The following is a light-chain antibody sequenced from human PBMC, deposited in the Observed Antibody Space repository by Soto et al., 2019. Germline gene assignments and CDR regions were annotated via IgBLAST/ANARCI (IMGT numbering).Light chain of an antibody. CDR2: DVN. J-gene: IGLJ1*01. V-gene: IGLV2-8*01. CDR1: ASDIGGYTF. Sequence: QSALTQTPSASGSPGQSVAISCTGTASDIGGYTFVSWYQQHPGKAPKLLIYDVNKRPSGVPDRFSGSKSGNTASLTVSGLQAEDEADYYCSAHGGTNPYVFGTGTKLT. CDR3: SAHGGTNPYV.